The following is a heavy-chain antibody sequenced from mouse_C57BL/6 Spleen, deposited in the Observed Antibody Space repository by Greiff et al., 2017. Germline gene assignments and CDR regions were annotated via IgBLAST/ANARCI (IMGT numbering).Heavy chain of an antibody. Sequence: VQLQQSGPELVKPGASVKISCKASGYAFSSSWMNWVKQRPGKGLEWIGRIYPGDGDTNYNGKFKGKATLTADKSSSTAYMQLSSLTSEDSAVYFCARDDYYDVWGTGTTVTVSS. CDR1: GYAFSSSW. J-gene: IGHJ1*03. CDR3: ARDDYYDV. CDR2: IYPGDGDT. D-gene: IGHD2-3*01. V-gene: IGHV1-82*01.